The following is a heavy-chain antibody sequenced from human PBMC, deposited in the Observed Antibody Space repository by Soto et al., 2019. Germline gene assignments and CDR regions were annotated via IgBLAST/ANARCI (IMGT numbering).Heavy chain of an antibody. D-gene: IGHD3-22*01. Sequence: SETLSLTCTVSGVSISSYYWSWIRQPPGKGLEWIGYIYYSGSTNYNPSLKSRVTISVDTSKNQFSLKLSSVTAADTAVYYCARVIEDYYDSSGYSEWFDPWGQGTLVTVSS. J-gene: IGHJ5*02. V-gene: IGHV4-59*01. CDR2: IYYSGST. CDR1: GVSISSYY. CDR3: ARVIEDYYDSSGYSEWFDP.